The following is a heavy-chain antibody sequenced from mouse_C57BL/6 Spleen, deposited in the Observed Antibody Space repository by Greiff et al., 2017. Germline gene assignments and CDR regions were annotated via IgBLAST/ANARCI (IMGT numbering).Heavy chain of an antibody. CDR3: ARSTVDWYFDV. CDR2: IDPSDSYT. J-gene: IGHJ1*03. D-gene: IGHD1-1*01. V-gene: IGHV1-69*01. Sequence: QVHVKQPGAELVMPGASVKLSCKASGYTFTSYWMHWVKQRPGQGLEWIGEIDPSDSYTNYNQKFKGKSTLTVDKSSSTAYMQLSSLTSEDSAVYYCARSTVDWYFDVWGTGTTVTVSS. CDR1: GYTFTSYW.